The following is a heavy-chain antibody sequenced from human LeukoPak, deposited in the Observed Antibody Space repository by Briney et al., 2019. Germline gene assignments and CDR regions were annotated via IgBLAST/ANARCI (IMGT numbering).Heavy chain of an antibody. J-gene: IGHJ6*04. V-gene: IGHV4-59*01. CDR2: IYYSGST. D-gene: IGHD3-10*01. CDR1: GSSISSYY. CDR3: ARSGVLLWFGDPRADGMDV. Sequence: PSETLSLTCTVSGSSISSYYWSWIRQPPGKGLEWIGYIYYSGSTNYNPSLKSRVTISVDTSKNQFSLKLSSVTAADTAVYYCARSGVLLWFGDPRADGMDVWGKGTTVTVSS.